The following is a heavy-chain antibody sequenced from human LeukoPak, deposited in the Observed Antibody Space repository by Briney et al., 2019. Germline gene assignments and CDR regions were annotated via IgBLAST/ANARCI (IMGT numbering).Heavy chain of an antibody. D-gene: IGHD1-1*01. J-gene: IGHJ4*01. CDR3: AMNWNCDY. CDR2: ISNSGGST. V-gene: IGHV3-64D*09. Sequence: GGSLRLSCSASGFTFSGYAMLCVRQAPGKGLESVSAISNSGGSTYYADSVKGRFTISRDNSDNTLYLQMSSLRPEDTAVYYCAMNWNCDYWGHRTLVTVSS. CDR1: GFTFSGYA.